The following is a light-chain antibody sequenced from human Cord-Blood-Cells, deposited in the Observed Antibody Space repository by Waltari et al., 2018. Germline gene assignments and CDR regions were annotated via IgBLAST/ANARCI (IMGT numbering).Light chain of an antibody. CDR3: QQYYSTPPT. J-gene: IGKJ2*01. CDR1: QSVLYSSNNKNY. Sequence: DIVMTQSPDSLAVSLGERATINCKSSQSVLYSSNNKNYLAWYQQNTGQPPKLLIYWASTRESGVPDRFSGSGSGTDFTLTISSLQAEDVAVYYCQQYYSTPPTFGQGTKLEIK. V-gene: IGKV4-1*01. CDR2: WAS.